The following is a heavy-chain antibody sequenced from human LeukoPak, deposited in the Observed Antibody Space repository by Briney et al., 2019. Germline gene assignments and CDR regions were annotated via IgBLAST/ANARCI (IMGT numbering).Heavy chain of an antibody. J-gene: IGHJ5*02. Sequence: GESLKISCKASGYTFTSYWIGWVRQMPGKGLEWMGIIYHGDSDTRYGPSFQGQVTISADKSITTAYLQWSSLKASDTAMYYCARHGEVGGFDPWGQGTLVTVSS. CDR1: GYTFTSYW. V-gene: IGHV5-51*01. CDR3: ARHGEVGGFDP. CDR2: IYHGDSDT. D-gene: IGHD3-10*01.